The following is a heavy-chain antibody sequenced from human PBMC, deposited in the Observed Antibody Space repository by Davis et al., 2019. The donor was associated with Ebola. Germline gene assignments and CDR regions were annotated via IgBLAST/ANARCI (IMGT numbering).Heavy chain of an antibody. CDR3: AIAASGNFYFDY. D-gene: IGHD3-10*01. Sequence: SVKVSCKASGGTFSSYAISWVRQAPGQGLEWMGGIIPLFGIPKYVQKFQGRVTFTADKSTSTAYLELSSLRSEDTAVYYCAIAASGNFYFDYWGQGSLVTVSS. CDR1: GGTFSSYA. J-gene: IGHJ4*02. V-gene: IGHV1-69*10. CDR2: IIPLFGIP.